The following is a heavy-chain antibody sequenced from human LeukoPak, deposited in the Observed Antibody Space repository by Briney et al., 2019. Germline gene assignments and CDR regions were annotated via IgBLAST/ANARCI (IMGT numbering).Heavy chain of an antibody. V-gene: IGHV1-69*01. J-gene: IGHJ4*02. CDR3: ARDWDGYNSFDY. D-gene: IGHD5-24*01. Sequence: SVKVSCKASGGTFSSYAISWVRQAPGQGLEWMGGIIPIFGTANYAQKFQGRVTITADESTSTAYMELSSLRSEDTAVYYRARDWDGYNSFDYWGQGTLVTVSS. CDR1: GGTFSSYA. CDR2: IIPIFGTA.